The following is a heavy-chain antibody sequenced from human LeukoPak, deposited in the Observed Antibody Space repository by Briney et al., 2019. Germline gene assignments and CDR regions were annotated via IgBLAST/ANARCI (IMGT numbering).Heavy chain of an antibody. J-gene: IGHJ4*02. CDR1: GITFSSYA. Sequence: PGGSLRLSCAPSGITFSSYAMSWVRQAPGKGLKWVSAISGSGGSTYYTDSVKGRFTISRDNSKNALYLQMNSLRAEDTAVYYCAKKGFQLPYYFDYWGQGTLVTVSS. CDR2: ISGSGGST. D-gene: IGHD2-2*01. V-gene: IGHV3-23*01. CDR3: AKKGFQLPYYFDY.